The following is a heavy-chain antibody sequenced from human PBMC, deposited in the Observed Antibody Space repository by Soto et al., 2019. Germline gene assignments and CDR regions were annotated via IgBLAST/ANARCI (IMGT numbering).Heavy chain of an antibody. J-gene: IGHJ4*02. D-gene: IGHD3-22*01. CDR2: IIPIFGTA. Sequence: ASVKVSCKASGGTFSSYAISWVRQAPGQGLEWMGGIIPIFGTANYAQKFQGRVTITADESTSTAYMELSSLRSEDTAVYYCARDRRTDYYYDSSGPPYYFDYWGQGTLVTVSS. V-gene: IGHV1-69*13. CDR1: GGTFSSYA. CDR3: ARDRRTDYYYDSSGPPYYFDY.